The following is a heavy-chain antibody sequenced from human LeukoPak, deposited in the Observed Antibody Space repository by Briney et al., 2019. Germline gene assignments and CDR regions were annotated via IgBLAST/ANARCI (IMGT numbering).Heavy chain of an antibody. Sequence: SETLSLTCAVYGGSFSGYYWSWISQPPGKGLEWIGEINHSGSTNYNPSLKSRVAISVDTSKNQFSLKLSSVTAADTAVYYCAIEGIAAAGYYFDYWGQGTLVTVSS. CDR2: INHSGST. V-gene: IGHV4-34*01. J-gene: IGHJ4*02. CDR1: GGSFSGYY. D-gene: IGHD6-13*01. CDR3: AIEGIAAAGYYFDY.